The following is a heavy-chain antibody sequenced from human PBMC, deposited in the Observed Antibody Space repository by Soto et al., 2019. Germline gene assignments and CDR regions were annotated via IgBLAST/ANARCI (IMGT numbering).Heavy chain of an antibody. V-gene: IGHV3-7*05. CDR1: GFTFSTYW. CDR3: LRDPHTAVSY. D-gene: IGHD2-2*02. Sequence: EVQLVESGGGLVQPGGSLRLSCVASGFTFSTYWMTWVRQAPGKGLEWVANIKYDGSETYFADSVKGRFTRSRDNAPNSLYLQMSSLRAEDTAVYYCLRDPHTAVSYWGQGTLVTVAS. J-gene: IGHJ4*02. CDR2: IKYDGSET.